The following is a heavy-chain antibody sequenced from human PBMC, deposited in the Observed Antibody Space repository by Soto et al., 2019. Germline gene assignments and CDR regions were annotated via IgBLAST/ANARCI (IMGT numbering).Heavy chain of an antibody. J-gene: IGHJ4*02. Sequence: GGSLRLSCAASGFAFSSYTMSWVRQTPGKGLEWVSSISASGGSTYYGDSLKGRFTISRDNSKNTLNLHIKSLGVEDSAVYYCAKDRGGFARGWEYYDFWGQGTQVTVAS. CDR3: AKDRGGFARGWEYYDF. V-gene: IGHV3-23*01. D-gene: IGHD6-19*01. CDR1: GFAFSSYT. CDR2: ISASGGST.